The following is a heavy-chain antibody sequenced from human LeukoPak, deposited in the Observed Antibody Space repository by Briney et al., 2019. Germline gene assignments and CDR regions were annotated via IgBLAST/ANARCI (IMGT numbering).Heavy chain of an antibody. CDR3: AREVEYSSSWYGFDY. Sequence: PSETLSLTCALYGGSFSGYYWSWIRQSPGKGLEWIGQINHSGYTNYKPSLKSRVTMSVDTSKNQFSLKLSSVTAADTAVYYCAREVEYSSSWYGFDYWGQGTLVTVSS. D-gene: IGHD6-13*01. CDR1: GGSFSGYY. CDR2: INHSGYT. V-gene: IGHV4-34*01. J-gene: IGHJ4*02.